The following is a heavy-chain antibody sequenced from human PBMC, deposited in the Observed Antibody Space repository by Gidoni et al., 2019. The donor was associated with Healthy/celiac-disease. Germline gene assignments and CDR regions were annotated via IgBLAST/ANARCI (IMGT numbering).Heavy chain of an antibody. Sequence: QVQLQESGPGLVKPSETLSLTCTVPGGSISSYYWSWIRQPPGKGLEWIGYIYYSGSTNYNPSLKSRVTISVDTSKNQFSLKLSSVTAADTAVYYCAGERGYGSFDYWGQGTLVTVSS. D-gene: IGHD3-22*01. CDR2: IYYSGST. CDR3: AGERGYGSFDY. J-gene: IGHJ4*02. CDR1: GGSISSYY. V-gene: IGHV4-59*01.